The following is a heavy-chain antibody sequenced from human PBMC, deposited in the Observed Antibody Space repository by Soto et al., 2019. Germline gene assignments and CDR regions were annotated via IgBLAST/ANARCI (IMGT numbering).Heavy chain of an antibody. CDR3: AREGEYYYDSSGYYPFDY. Sequence: SVKVSCKASGGTFSSYAISWVRQAPGQGLEWMGGIIPIFGTANYAQKFQGRVTITADKSTSTAYMELSSLRSEDTAVYYCAREGEYYYDSSGYYPFDYWGQGTLVTVSS. J-gene: IGHJ4*02. V-gene: IGHV1-69*06. CDR2: IIPIFGTA. D-gene: IGHD3-22*01. CDR1: GGTFSSYA.